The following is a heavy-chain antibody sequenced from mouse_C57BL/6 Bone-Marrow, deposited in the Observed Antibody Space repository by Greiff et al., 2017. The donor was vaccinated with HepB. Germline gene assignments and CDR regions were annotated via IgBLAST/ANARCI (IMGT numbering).Heavy chain of an antibody. J-gene: IGHJ1*03. CDR1: GYTFTSHW. V-gene: IGHV1-56*01. Sequence: VQVVESGPELVRPGASVKISCKAPGYTFTSHWMQWVRQRPGQGLEWIGEIFPGSGSTYYNEKFKGKATLTVDTSSSTAYMQLSSLTSEDSAVYFCASRIYYDYDVWWYFDVWGTGTTVTVSS. CDR3: ASRIYYDYDVWWYFDV. CDR2: IFPGSGST. D-gene: IGHD2-4*01.